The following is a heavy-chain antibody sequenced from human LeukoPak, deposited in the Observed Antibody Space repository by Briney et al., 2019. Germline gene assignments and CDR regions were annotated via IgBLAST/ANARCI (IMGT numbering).Heavy chain of an antibody. V-gene: IGHV4-39*01. CDR2: IYYSGST. Sequence: SETLSLTCTVSGGSISSSSYYWGWIRQPPGKWLEWIGSIYYSGSTYYNPSLKSRVTISVDTSKNQFSLKLSSVTAADTAVYYCARSPDYYDSSSDWFDPWGQGTLVTVSS. J-gene: IGHJ5*02. D-gene: IGHD3-22*01. CDR3: ARSPDYYDSSSDWFDP. CDR1: GGSISSSSYY.